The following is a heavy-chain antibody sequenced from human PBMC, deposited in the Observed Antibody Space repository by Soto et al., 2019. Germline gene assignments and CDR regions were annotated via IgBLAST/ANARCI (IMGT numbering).Heavy chain of an antibody. CDR3: ARQPNPAAGTN. CDR1: GGSISSSSYY. Sequence: SETLSLTCTVSGGSISSSSYYWGWIRQPPGKGLEWIGSIYYSGSTYYNPSLKSRVTISVDTSKNQFSLKLSSVTAADTAVYYCARQPNPAAGTNWGQGTLVTVSS. J-gene: IGHJ4*02. CDR2: IYYSGST. D-gene: IGHD6-13*01. V-gene: IGHV4-39*01.